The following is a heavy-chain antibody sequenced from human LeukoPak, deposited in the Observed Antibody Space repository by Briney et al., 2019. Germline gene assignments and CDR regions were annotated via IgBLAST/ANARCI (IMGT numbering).Heavy chain of an antibody. Sequence: SETLSLTCTVSGGSISSSSYYWGWIRQPPGKGLEWIGSIYYSGSTYYNPSLKSRVTISVDTSKNQFSLKLSSVTAADTAVYYCARGGGVVVAANFDYWGQGTLVTVSS. D-gene: IGHD2-15*01. V-gene: IGHV4-39*07. CDR3: ARGGGVVVAANFDY. CDR1: GGSISSSSYY. CDR2: IYYSGST. J-gene: IGHJ4*02.